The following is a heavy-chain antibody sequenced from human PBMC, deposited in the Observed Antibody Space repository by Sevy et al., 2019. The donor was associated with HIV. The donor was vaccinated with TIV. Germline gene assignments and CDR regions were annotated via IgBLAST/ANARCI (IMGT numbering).Heavy chain of an antibody. J-gene: IGHJ4*02. CDR2: ISGDSRRL. D-gene: IGHD6-19*01. CDR1: GFSFNIYA. Sequence: GGSLRLSCAASGFSFNIYAMSWVRQAPGKGLEWVSGISGDSRRLHYAHSVKGRFTISRDNSKNTLYLQMSSLRSEDTAVYYCTKERSSGWPFDYWGQGTLVTVSS. V-gene: IGHV3-23*01. CDR3: TKERSSGWPFDY.